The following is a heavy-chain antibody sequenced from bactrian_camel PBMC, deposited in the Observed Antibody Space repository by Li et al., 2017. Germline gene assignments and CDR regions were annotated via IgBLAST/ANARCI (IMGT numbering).Heavy chain of an antibody. CDR3: AIEPTGDQVQRLGYSGNWLDGDMYNI. D-gene: IGHD6*01. CDR2: IEMDGTL. CDR1: GLTFATYA. J-gene: IGHJ4*01. Sequence: HVQLVESGGGSVQAGGSLRLSCTASGLTFATYAGAWFRQAPGKEREEVAAIEMDGTLHYGYSIEGRFAISRDSAANTLCLQMDNLEPGDTAMYYCAIEPTGDQVQRLGYSGNWLDGDMYNIWGQGTQVTVS. V-gene: IGHV3S55*01.